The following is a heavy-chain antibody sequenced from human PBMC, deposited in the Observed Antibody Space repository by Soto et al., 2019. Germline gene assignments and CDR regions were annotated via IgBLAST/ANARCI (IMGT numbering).Heavy chain of an antibody. D-gene: IGHD1-1*01. J-gene: IGHJ4*02. CDR1: GYDFTTYG. CDR2: ISAHNGNT. Sequence: QGHLVQSGAEVKKPGASVKDSCKGSGYDFTTYGITWVRQAPGQGLEWMAWISAHNGNTDYEQKLQGRVTVTRDTSASPAYMELRSLRSDDTAVYYWARGRYTDYWGQGALVTVSS. V-gene: IGHV1-18*01. CDR3: ARGRYTDY.